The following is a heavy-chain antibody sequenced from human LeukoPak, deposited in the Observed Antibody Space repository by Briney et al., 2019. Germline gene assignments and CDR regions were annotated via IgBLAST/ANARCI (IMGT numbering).Heavy chain of an antibody. V-gene: IGHV3-23*01. CDR2: ISRRDDYT. Sequence: GGSLRLSCAASGFAFSSYAMSWVRQPPGKGLEWVSVISRRDDYTYYADSVKGRFTISRDNSKNTLYLQMNSLRAEDTAVYYCAKNRDRGVPTYYYDSSGSSHFDLWGRGTLVTVSS. D-gene: IGHD3-22*01. CDR1: GFAFSSYA. CDR3: AKNRDRGVPTYYYDSSGSSHFDL. J-gene: IGHJ2*01.